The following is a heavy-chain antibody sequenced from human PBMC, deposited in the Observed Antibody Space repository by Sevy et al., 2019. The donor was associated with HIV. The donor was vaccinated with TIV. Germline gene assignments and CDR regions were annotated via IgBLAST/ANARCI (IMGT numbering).Heavy chain of an antibody. CDR3: ARLQNSYGYSFCIDY. CDR2: IYSGGST. D-gene: IGHD5-18*01. CDR1: GFTVSSNY. Sequence: GGSLRLSCAASGFTVSSNYMSWVRQAPGKGLEWVSVIYSGGSTYYADSVKGRFTISGDNSKNTLYLQMNSLRAEDTAVYYCARLQNSYGYSFCIDYWGQGTLVTVSS. J-gene: IGHJ4*02. V-gene: IGHV3-53*01.